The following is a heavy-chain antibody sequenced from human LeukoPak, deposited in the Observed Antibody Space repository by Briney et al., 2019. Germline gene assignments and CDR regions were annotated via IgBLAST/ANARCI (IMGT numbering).Heavy chain of an antibody. V-gene: IGHV3-23*01. CDR2: IAATSGTT. CDR3: AKAAYGDDVNWFDP. CDR1: EFTFSSYA. D-gene: IGHD4-17*01. Sequence: PGGSLRLSCAASEFTFSSYAMHWVRQAPGKGLEWVSSIAATSGTTYYADSVKGRFTISRDNSKNTLYLQMNSLRAEDTALYYCAKAAYGDDVNWFDPWGQGTLVTVSS. J-gene: IGHJ5*02.